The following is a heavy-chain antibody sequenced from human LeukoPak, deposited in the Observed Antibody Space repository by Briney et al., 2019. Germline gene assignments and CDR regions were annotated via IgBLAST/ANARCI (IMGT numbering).Heavy chain of an antibody. V-gene: IGHV1-18*01. Sequence: ASVKVSCKASGYTFTSYGISWVRQAPGQGLEWMGWISAYNGNTNYAQKLQGRVTMTTDTSTSTAYMELRSLRSDDTAVYYCARGELGELSLGPLDAFDIWGQGTMVTVPS. J-gene: IGHJ3*02. D-gene: IGHD3-16*02. CDR2: ISAYNGNT. CDR1: GYTFTSYG. CDR3: ARGELGELSLGPLDAFDI.